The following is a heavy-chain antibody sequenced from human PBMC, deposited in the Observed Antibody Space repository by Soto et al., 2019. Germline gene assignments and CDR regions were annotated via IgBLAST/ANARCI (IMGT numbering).Heavy chain of an antibody. V-gene: IGHV3-23*01. D-gene: IGHD2-8*01. Sequence: EVQMLESGGGLVQPGGSLRLSCAASRFSFSDYVVNWVRQAPGKGLEWVATIGGSGDTYYADSVKGRFTISRDTSRNSSYLQMKSLRAEDTAVYRCARTGRCTPRKYTSLDIWGQGTTVTVSS. CDR3: ARTGRCTPRKYTSLDI. CDR1: RFSFSDYV. CDR2: IGGSGDT. J-gene: IGHJ3*02.